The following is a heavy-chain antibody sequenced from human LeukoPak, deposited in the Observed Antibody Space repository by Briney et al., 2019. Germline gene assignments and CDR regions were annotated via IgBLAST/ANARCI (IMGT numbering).Heavy chain of an antibody. Sequence: ASVKVSCKASGGTFSSYAISRVRQAPGQGLEWMGRIIPILGIANYAQKFQGRVTITADKSTSTAYMELSSLRSEDTAVYYCAREGYGDYVGKFDYWGQGTLVTVSS. J-gene: IGHJ4*02. V-gene: IGHV1-69*04. CDR2: IIPILGIA. CDR1: GGTFSSYA. CDR3: AREGYGDYVGKFDY. D-gene: IGHD4-17*01.